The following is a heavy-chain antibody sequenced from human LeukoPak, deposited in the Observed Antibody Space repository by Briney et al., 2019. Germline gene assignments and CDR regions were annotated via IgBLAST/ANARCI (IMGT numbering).Heavy chain of an antibody. CDR3: ARRGALETFDI. V-gene: IGHV4-59*08. Sequence: PSETLSLTCAVSGGSISSYYWSWIRQPPGKGLEWIGYIYYSGSTNYNPSLKSRVTISVDTSKNQFSLKLSSVTAADTAVYYCARRGALETFDIWGQGTMVTVSS. CDR2: IYYSGST. CDR1: GGSISSYY. J-gene: IGHJ3*02. D-gene: IGHD1-26*01.